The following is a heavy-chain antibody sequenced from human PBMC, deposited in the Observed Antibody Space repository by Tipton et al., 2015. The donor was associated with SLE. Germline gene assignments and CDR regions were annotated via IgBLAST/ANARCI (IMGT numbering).Heavy chain of an antibody. J-gene: IGHJ4*02. CDR1: GGFIGSSSYY. CDR2: VSYLGST. CDR3: VVCSPSSCSYFDY. D-gene: IGHD2-2*01. V-gene: IGHV4-39*07. Sequence: TLSLTCSVSGGFIGSSSYYWGWIRQPPGKGLEWIGSVSYLGSTSYNATLESRVTLSVDASKDQFSLRLTSVTAADTAVYYCVVCSPSSCSYFDYWGQGRLVTVSS.